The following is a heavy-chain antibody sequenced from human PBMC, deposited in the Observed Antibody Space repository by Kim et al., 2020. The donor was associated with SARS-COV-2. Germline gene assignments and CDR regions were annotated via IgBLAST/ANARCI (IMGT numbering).Heavy chain of an antibody. CDR3: AREYYYDSRAFDI. J-gene: IGHJ3*02. Sequence: YSQKFQGRVTITRDTSASTAYMELSSLRSEDTAVYYCAREYYYDSRAFDIWGQGTMVTVSS. V-gene: IGHV1-3*01. D-gene: IGHD3-22*01.